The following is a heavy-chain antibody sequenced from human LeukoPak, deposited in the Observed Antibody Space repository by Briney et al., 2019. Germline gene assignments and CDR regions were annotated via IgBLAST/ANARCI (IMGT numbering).Heavy chain of an antibody. J-gene: IGHJ4*02. D-gene: IGHD3-10*01. CDR2: INWNGGST. CDR3: AKGGFGELSYYFDY. CDR1: GFTFDDYG. Sequence: GGSLRLSCAASGFTFDDYGMSWVRQAPGKGLEWVSGINWNGGSTGYADSVKGRFTISRDNAKNSLYLQMNSLRAEDMALYYCAKGGFGELSYYFDYWGQGTLVTVSS. V-gene: IGHV3-20*04.